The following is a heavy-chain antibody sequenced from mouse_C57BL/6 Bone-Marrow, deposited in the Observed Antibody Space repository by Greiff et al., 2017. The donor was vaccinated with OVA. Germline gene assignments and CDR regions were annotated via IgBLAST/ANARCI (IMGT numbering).Heavy chain of an antibody. Sequence: QVQLQQPGAELVKPGASVKLSCKASGYTFTSYWMHWVKQRPGQGLEWIGMIHPNSGSTNYNEKFKSKATLTVDKSSSTAYMQLSSLTSEDSAVYYCASPLLTTVVGPYWYFDVWGTGTTVTVSS. V-gene: IGHV1-64*01. CDR1: GYTFTSYW. D-gene: IGHD1-1*01. J-gene: IGHJ1*03. CDR2: IHPNSGST. CDR3: ASPLLTTVVGPYWYFDV.